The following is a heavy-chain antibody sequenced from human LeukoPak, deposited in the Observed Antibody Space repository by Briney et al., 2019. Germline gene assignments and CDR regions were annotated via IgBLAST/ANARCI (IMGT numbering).Heavy chain of an antibody. J-gene: IGHJ5*02. Sequence: SEALSLTCAVYGGSFSGYYWSWIRQPPGKGLEWIGSIYYSGSTYYNPSLKSRVTISVDTSKNQFSLKLSSVTAADTAVYYCARTYSSGWYNWFDPWGQGTLVTVSS. V-gene: IGHV4-34*01. D-gene: IGHD6-19*01. CDR1: GGSFSGYY. CDR3: ARTYSSGWYNWFDP. CDR2: IYYSGST.